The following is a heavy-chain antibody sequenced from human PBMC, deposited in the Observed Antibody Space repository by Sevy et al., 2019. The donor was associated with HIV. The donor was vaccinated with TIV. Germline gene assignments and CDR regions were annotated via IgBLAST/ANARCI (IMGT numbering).Heavy chain of an antibody. V-gene: IGHV1-46*01. J-gene: IGHJ5*02. CDR3: ARGYCSSTSCYKSWFDP. CDR1: GYTFTSYY. D-gene: IGHD2-2*02. CDR2: INPSGGST. Sequence: ASVKVSCKASGYTFTSYYMHWVRQAPGQGLEWMGIINPSGGSTSYAQKFQGRVTMTRDTSTSTVYMERSSLRSEDTAVYYCARGYCSSTSCYKSWFDPWGQGTLVTVSS.